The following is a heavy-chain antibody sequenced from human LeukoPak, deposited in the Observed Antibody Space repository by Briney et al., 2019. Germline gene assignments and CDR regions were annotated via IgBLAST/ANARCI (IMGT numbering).Heavy chain of an antibody. J-gene: IGHJ5*02. CDR2: IYYSGST. V-gene: IGHV4-59*01. CDR1: GGSISSYY. Sequence: PSETLSLTCTVSGGSISSYYWSWIRQPPGKGLEWIGYIYYSGSTNYNPSLKSRVTISVDTSKNQFSLKLSSVTAADTAVYYCAREITMVRGDHNWFDPWGQGTLVTVSS. CDR3: AREITMVRGDHNWFDP. D-gene: IGHD3-10*01.